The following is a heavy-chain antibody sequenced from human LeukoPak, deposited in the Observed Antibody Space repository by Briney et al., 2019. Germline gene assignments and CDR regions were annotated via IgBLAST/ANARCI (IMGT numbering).Heavy chain of an antibody. CDR3: ARLGTGIWFGELNYFDY. J-gene: IGHJ4*02. CDR2: IYYSGST. D-gene: IGHD3-10*01. V-gene: IGHV4-39*01. CDR1: GGSISSSSYY. Sequence: SETLSLTCTVSGGSISSSSYYWGWIRQPPGKGLEWIGSIYYSGSTYYNPSLKSRVTISVDTSKNQFSLKLSSVTAADTAVYYCARLGTGIWFGELNYFDYWGQGTLVTVSS.